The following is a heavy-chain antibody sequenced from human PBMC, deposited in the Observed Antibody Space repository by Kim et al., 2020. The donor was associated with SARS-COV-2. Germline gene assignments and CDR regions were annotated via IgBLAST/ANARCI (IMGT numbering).Heavy chain of an antibody. CDR2: SSSGSTI. J-gene: IGHJ5*02. V-gene: IGHV3-48*03. Sequence: SSSGSTIYYADSVKGRFTISRDNAKNSLYLQMNSLRAEDTAVYYCARHGAWGQGTLVTVSS. D-gene: IGHD3-3*01. CDR3: ARHGA.